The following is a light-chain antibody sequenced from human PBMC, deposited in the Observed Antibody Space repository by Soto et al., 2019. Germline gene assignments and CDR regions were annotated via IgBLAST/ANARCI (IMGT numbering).Light chain of an antibody. V-gene: IGLV2-11*01. Sequence: QSVLTQPRSVSGSPGQSVAVSCSGTSSDVGGYNFVSWYQQHPGKAPTLMIYDVNQRPSGVPDRFSGSKSGNTASLTISGLQAEDEADYYCCSYAGSYTLVFGGGTKLTVL. J-gene: IGLJ3*02. CDR1: SSDVGGYNF. CDR3: CSYAGSYTLV. CDR2: DVN.